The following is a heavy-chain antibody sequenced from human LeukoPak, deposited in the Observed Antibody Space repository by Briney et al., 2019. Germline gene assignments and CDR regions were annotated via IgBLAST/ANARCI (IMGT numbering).Heavy chain of an antibody. CDR3: ARTYCGGDCRGYYYHYYMDV. D-gene: IGHD2-21*02. CDR2: FYTSGST. CDR1: GGSISSSSYY. Sequence: PSETLSLTCTVSGGSISSSSYYWGWIRQPPGKGLEWIGRFYTSGSTNYNPSLKSRVTISVDTSKNQFSLKLSSVTAADTAVYYCARTYCGGDCRGYYYHYYMDVWAKGPRSPSP. V-gene: IGHV4-39*07. J-gene: IGHJ6*03.